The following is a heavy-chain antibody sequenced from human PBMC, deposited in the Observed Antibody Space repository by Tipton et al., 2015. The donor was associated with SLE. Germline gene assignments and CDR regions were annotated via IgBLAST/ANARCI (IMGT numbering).Heavy chain of an antibody. CDR2: IYYSGDT. CDR1: GGSMTGSY. D-gene: IGHD3-10*01. CDR3: ARGARVNSYGSDEDFDY. V-gene: IGHV4-59*01. J-gene: IGHJ4*02. Sequence: TLSLTCSVSGGSMTGSYWSWVRQPPGRGLEWIGSIYYSGDTHYNPSLNSRVTMSADTSKNQFSLRLSSVTTADTAVYYCARGARVNSYGSDEDFDYWGQGTLVTVSS.